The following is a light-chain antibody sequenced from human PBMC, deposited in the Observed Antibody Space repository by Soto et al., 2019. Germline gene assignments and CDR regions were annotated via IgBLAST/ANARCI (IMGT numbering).Light chain of an antibody. V-gene: IGKV3-20*01. Sequence: EVVMTQSPATLSVSPGERATLSCRASQSVTSNYLAWYQQKPGQAPRLLIYGVSSRATGVPDRFSGSGSLTDFTLTISRLEPEDFAVYYCQQYTDWPLTFGQGTKVEVK. CDR3: QQYTDWPLT. J-gene: IGKJ1*01. CDR1: QSVTSNY. CDR2: GVS.